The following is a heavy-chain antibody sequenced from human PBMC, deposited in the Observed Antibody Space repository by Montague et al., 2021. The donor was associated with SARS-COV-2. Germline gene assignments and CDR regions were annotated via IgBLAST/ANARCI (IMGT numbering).Heavy chain of an antibody. V-gene: IGHV3-7*01. CDR2: IKQDGSEK. D-gene: IGHD3-16*01. CDR1: GFTLSNHW. Sequence: LSLSWSASGFTLSNHWMSWVRQAPGKGLEWVANIKQDGSEKYYLDSVKGRFTVSRDNAKNSLYLRMSSLRAEDTAVYYCARDIRDYVLREFDFWGQGTLVYVPS. CDR3: ARDIRDYVLREFDF. J-gene: IGHJ4*02.